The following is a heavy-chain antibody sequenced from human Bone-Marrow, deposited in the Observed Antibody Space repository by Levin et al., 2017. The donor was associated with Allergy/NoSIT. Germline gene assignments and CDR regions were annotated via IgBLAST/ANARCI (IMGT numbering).Heavy chain of an antibody. D-gene: IGHD3-22*01. CDR3: ARDRTYFDTSGDRRKDAFDV. CDR2: INQYGGEK. Sequence: LGESLKISCEVSGFTFTNFWMNWIRQSPGKGPEWVATINQYGGEKYYLDSVKGRFTISRDYGKNFLYLQMNSLRVEDTAVYYCARDRTYFDTSGDRRKDAFDVWGQGALVTV. J-gene: IGHJ3*01. CDR1: GFTFTNFW. V-gene: IGHV3-7*01.